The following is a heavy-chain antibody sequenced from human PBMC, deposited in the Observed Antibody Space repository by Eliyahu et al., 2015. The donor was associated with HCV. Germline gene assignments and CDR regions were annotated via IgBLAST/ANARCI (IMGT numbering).Heavy chain of an antibody. J-gene: IGHJ4*02. CDR1: GFXFXSCA. CDR3: AKERSSNALPLTLDY. V-gene: IGHV3-23*01. D-gene: IGHD6-13*01. Sequence: EVQLLESGGGLVQPGGSLRLSCAASGFXFXSCAMSWVRQAPGKGLEWVSAISGSGGSTYYADSVKGRFTISRDNSKNTLYLQMNSLRAEDTAVYYCAKERSSNALPLTLDYWGQGTLVTVSS. CDR2: ISGSGGST.